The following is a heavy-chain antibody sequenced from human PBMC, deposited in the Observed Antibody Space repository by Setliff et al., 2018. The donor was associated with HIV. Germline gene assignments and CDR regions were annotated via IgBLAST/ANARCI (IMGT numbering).Heavy chain of an antibody. J-gene: IGHJ5*02. CDR3: ASMWKVGA. D-gene: IGHD1-26*01. Sequence: GGSLRLSCGASGFIFSDSWMDWVRQAPGKGLEWVATIKKDGREKYYVDSVKGRFTISRDNARTSLYLEMSSLGVEDTAVYFCASMWKVGAWGRGTLVTVSS. V-gene: IGHV3-7*03. CDR2: IKKDGREK. CDR1: GFIFSDSW.